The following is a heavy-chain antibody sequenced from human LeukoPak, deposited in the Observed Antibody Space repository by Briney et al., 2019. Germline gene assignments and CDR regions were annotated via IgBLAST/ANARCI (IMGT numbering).Heavy chain of an antibody. CDR3: ARDPYSVVAATGGYYYYGMDV. Sequence: ASVTVSCKASGYTFTSYYMHWVRQAPGQGLEWMGIINPSGGSTSYAQKFQGRVTMTRDTSTSTVYMELSSLRSEDTAVYYCARDPYSVVAATGGYYYYGMDVWGQGTTVTVSS. D-gene: IGHD2-15*01. CDR1: GYTFTSYY. CDR2: INPSGGST. V-gene: IGHV1-46*01. J-gene: IGHJ6*02.